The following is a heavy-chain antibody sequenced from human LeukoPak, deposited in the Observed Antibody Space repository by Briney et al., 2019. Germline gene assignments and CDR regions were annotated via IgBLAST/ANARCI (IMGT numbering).Heavy chain of an antibody. CDR2: IYYSGST. J-gene: IGHJ4*02. CDR3: ARVYSRTVDC. Sequence: SETLSLTYTVSGGSISSYYWSWIRQPPGKGLEWIGYIYYSGSTNYNPSLKSRVTISVDTSMNQFSLKLSSVTAADTAVYYCARVYSRTVDCWGQGTLVTVSS. V-gene: IGHV4-59*01. D-gene: IGHD6-13*01. CDR1: GGSISSYY.